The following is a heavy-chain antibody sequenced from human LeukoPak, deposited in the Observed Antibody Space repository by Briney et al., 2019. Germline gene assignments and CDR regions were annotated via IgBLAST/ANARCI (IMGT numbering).Heavy chain of an antibody. D-gene: IGHD5-24*01. V-gene: IGHV4-39*07. J-gene: IGHJ3*02. Sequence: SETLSLTCTVSGGSISSSSYYWGWIRQPPGKGLEWIGSIYYSGSTYYNPSLKSRVTISVDTSKNQFSLKLSSVTAADTAVYYCARALRRRDGYNLDAFDIWGQGTMVTVSS. CDR3: ARALRRRDGYNLDAFDI. CDR2: IYYSGST. CDR1: GGSISSSSYY.